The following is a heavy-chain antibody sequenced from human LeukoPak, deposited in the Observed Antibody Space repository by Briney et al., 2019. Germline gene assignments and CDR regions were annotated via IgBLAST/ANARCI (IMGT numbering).Heavy chain of an antibody. CDR2: IKYHGSDE. CDR3: ARIGGSGTYWDY. J-gene: IGHJ4*02. D-gene: IGHD3-10*01. V-gene: IGHV3-7*01. Sequence: GGSLRLSCAASGFTFSDYWMSWVRQAPGKGLEWVANIKYHGSDEHYVDSVRGRFTISRDNAKNSLFLQMNSLRAEDTAVYHCARIGGSGTYWDYWGQGTLVTVSS. CDR1: GFTFSDYW.